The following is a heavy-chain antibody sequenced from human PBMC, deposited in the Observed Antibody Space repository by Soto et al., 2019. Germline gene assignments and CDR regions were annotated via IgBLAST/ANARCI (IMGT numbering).Heavy chain of an antibody. J-gene: IGHJ6*02. CDR2: IYYSGST. CDR3: ATNYAYYYYYGMDV. CDR1: GGSISSRSYY. D-gene: IGHD4-4*01. V-gene: IGHV4-39*01. Sequence: SDTMSVTCTVSGGSISSRSYYWGWIRQPPGKGLEWIGSIYYSGSTYYNPSLKSRVTISVDTSKNQFSLKLSSVTAADTAVYYCATNYAYYYYYGMDVWGQGTTVTASS.